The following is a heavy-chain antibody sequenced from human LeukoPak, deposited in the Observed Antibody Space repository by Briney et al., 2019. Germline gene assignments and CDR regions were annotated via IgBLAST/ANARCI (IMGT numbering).Heavy chain of an antibody. CDR2: MYHSGSI. D-gene: IGHD5-18*01. J-gene: IGHJ4*02. Sequence: SETLSLTCTVSGGSISSYYWDWIRQPPGKGLEWIGSMYHSGSIYYNPSLKSRVTMSIDTSKNQFSLKLSSVTAADTAVYYCARGRTAMASFDYWGQGTLVTVSS. CDR3: ARGRTAMASFDY. V-gene: IGHV4-38-2*02. CDR1: GGSISSYY.